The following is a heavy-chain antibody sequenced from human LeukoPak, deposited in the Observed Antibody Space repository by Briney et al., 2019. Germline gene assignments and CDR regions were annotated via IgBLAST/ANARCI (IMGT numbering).Heavy chain of an antibody. CDR3: ASALLWFGPRFDP. D-gene: IGHD3-10*01. CDR2: IYYSGST. J-gene: IGHJ5*02. V-gene: IGHV4-39*07. Sequence: SETLSLTCTVSGDSISSRSYYWGWIRQPPGKGLELIGSIYYSGSTYYNPSLKSRVTISVDTSRNQFSLKLSSVTAADTAVYYCASALLWFGPRFDPWGQGTLVTVS. CDR1: GDSISSRSYY.